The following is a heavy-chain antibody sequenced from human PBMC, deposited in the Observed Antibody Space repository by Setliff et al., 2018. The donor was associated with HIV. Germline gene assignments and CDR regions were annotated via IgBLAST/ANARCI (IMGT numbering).Heavy chain of an antibody. Sequence: PGGSLRLSCAASGFTFRSYAIHWVRQAPGRGLEWVAVTSYDGRTTHYADSVKGRFTISRDESKNTLYLQMNSLRAEDTAVYYCARDSDSTAIYWYFDLWGRGTLVTVSS. V-gene: IGHV3-30*04. CDR3: ARDSDSTAIYWYFDL. CDR1: GFTFRSYA. CDR2: TSYDGRTT. D-gene: IGHD1-1*01. J-gene: IGHJ2*01.